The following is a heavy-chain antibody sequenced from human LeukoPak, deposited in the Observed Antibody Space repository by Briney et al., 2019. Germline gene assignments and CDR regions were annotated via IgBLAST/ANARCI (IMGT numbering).Heavy chain of an antibody. Sequence: GGSLRLSCAASGFTFSSYAMNWVRQAPGKGPEWVSYISSSGSTIYYADSVKGRFTISRDNAKNSLYLQMNSLRAEDTAVYYCAELGITMIGGVWGKGTAVTISS. V-gene: IGHV3-48*03. J-gene: IGHJ6*04. CDR1: GFTFSSYA. D-gene: IGHD3-10*02. CDR2: ISSSGSTI. CDR3: AELGITMIGGV.